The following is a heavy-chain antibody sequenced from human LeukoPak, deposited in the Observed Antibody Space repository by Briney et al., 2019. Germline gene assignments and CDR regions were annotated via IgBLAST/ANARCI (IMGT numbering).Heavy chain of an antibody. D-gene: IGHD5-18*01. CDR2: ISYDGSNK. CDR1: GFTFSSLA. Sequence: PGGSLRLSCTASGFTFSSLAMTWVRQAPGKGLEWVAVISYDGSNKYYADSVKGRFTISRDNSKNMLYLQMNSLRAEDTAVYYCAKGYSYGQGYYYYGMDVWGQGTTVTVSS. J-gene: IGHJ6*02. CDR3: AKGYSYGQGYYYYGMDV. V-gene: IGHV3-30*18.